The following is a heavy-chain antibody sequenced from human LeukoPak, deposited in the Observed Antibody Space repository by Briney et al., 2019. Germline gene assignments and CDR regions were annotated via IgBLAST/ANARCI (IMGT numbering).Heavy chain of an antibody. V-gene: IGHV4-59*01. Sequence: SETLSLTCTVSGGSISSYYWSWIRQPPGKGLEWIGYIYYSGSTKNNPSLKSRVTISVDTSKNQFSLKLSSVTAADTAVYYCAGENSRILYTYWGQGTLVTVSS. CDR2: IYYSGST. CDR3: AGENSRILYTY. CDR1: GGSISSYY. J-gene: IGHJ4*02. D-gene: IGHD2-8*01.